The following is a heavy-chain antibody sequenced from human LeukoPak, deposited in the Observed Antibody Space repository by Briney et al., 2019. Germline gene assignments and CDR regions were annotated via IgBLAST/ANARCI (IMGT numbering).Heavy chain of an antibody. V-gene: IGHV3-11*01. Sequence: PGGSLRLSCAASGFTFSDYYMSWIRQAPGKGLEWVSYISSSGSTIYYADSVKGRFTISRDNAKNPLYLQMNSLRAEGTAVYYCARDRDGYTHFDYWGQGTLVTVSS. J-gene: IGHJ4*02. CDR2: ISSSGSTI. CDR3: ARDRDGYTHFDY. D-gene: IGHD5-24*01. CDR1: GFTFSDYY.